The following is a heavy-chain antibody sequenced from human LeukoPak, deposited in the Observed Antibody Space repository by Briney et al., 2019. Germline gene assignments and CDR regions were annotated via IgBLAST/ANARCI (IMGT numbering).Heavy chain of an antibody. V-gene: IGHV4-38-2*02. CDR1: GYFISSGYY. CDR3: ARDRYQLPIRSDFDY. Sequence: SETLSLTCTVSGYFISSGYYWGWIRQPPGKGLEWIGSIYHSGSTYYNPSLKSRVTISVDTPKNQFSLKLSSVTAADTAVYYCARDRYQLPIRSDFDYWGHRTLVTVSS. J-gene: IGHJ4*01. CDR2: IYHSGST. D-gene: IGHD2-2*01.